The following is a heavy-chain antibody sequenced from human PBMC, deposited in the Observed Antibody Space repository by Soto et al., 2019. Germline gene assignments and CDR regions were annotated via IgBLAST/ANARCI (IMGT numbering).Heavy chain of an antibody. V-gene: IGHV1-69*06. Sequence: QVQLVQSGAEVKKPGSSVKVSCKASGGTFSSYAISWVRQAPGQGLEWMGGIIPIFGTANYAQKFQGRVTSAADKSTSTAYMELSSLRTEDTAVYYDARGGFLEWVGHFDYWGQGTLVTDSS. CDR1: GGTFSSYA. D-gene: IGHD3-3*01. CDR2: IIPIFGTA. J-gene: IGHJ4*02. CDR3: ARGGFLEWVGHFDY.